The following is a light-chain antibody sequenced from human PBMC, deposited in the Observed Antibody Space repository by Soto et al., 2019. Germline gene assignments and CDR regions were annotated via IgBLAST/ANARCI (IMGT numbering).Light chain of an antibody. CDR2: GAS. CDR1: QSVGSD. J-gene: IGKJ4*01. CDR3: QQYNNWPLT. V-gene: IGKV3-15*01. Sequence: EIVMTQSPATLSVSPGERATLSCRASQSVGSDLAWYQQKPGQTPRLLIFGASTRATGIPARFSGSGSGTEIALTISSLQSEDFAVYYCQQYNNWPLTFGGGTKVDIK.